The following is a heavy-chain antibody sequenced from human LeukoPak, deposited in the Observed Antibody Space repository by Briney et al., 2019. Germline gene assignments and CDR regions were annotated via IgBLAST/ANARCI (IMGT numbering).Heavy chain of an antibody. Sequence: PGGSLRLSCAASGFTFSTYGMHWVRQAPGKGLEWVTVISSNGKNIYYADSVKGRFTISRDNSKNTLYLQMNSLRVEDTAVYYCAKDADIGAAGYCFDNWGRGTLVTVSS. CDR3: AKDADIGAAGYCFDN. V-gene: IGHV3-30*18. CDR1: GFTFSTYG. CDR2: ISSNGKNI. J-gene: IGHJ4*02. D-gene: IGHD6-13*01.